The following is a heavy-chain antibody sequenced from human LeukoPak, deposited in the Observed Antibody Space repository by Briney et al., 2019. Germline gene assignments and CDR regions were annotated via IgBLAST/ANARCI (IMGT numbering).Heavy chain of an antibody. J-gene: IGHJ4*02. CDR1: GFTVSSNY. Sequence: PGGSLRLSCAASGFTVSSNYMSWVRQAPGKGLEWVSSISSSSSYIYYADSVKGRFTISRDNAKNSLFLQMNSLRAEDTAVYYCAREDHDPRDYWGQGTLVTVSS. CDR2: ISSSSSYI. D-gene: IGHD3-16*01. CDR3: AREDHDPRDY. V-gene: IGHV3-21*01.